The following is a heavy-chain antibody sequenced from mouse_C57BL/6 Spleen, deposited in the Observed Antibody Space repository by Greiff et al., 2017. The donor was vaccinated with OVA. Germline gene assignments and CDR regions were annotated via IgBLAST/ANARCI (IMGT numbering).Heavy chain of an antibody. CDR1: GFTFSDYG. D-gene: IGHD2-4*01. CDR3: ARFYYDYWYFDV. Sequence: DVHLVESGGGLVQPGGSLKLSCAASGFTFSDYGMAWVRQAPRKGPEWVAFISNLAYSIYYADTVTGRFTISRENAKNTLYLEMSSLRSEDTAMYYCARFYYDYWYFDVWGTGTTVTVSS. J-gene: IGHJ1*03. V-gene: IGHV5-15*01. CDR2: ISNLAYSI.